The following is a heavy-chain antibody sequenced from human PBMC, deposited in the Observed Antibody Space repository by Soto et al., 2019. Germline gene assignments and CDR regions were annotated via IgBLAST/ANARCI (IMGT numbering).Heavy chain of an antibody. CDR3: ARAWEQWLVRWFDP. D-gene: IGHD6-19*01. J-gene: IGHJ5*02. CDR1: WGSIRGYY. V-gene: IGHV4-59*12. Sequence: PSETLSPPCTVSWGSIRGYYLGLLRQPPGKGLEWIGYIYNIIGSTSYTPSLRSRVTISVDTSKNQFSLKLSSVTAADTAVYYCARAWEQWLVRWFDPWGQGTLVTVSS. CDR2: IYNIIGST.